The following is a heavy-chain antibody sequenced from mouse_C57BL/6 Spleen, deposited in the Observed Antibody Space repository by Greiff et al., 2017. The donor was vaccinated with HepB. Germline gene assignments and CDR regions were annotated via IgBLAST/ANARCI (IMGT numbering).Heavy chain of an antibody. V-gene: IGHV1-63*01. CDR2: IYPGGGYT. CDR1: GYTFTNAW. CDR3: ARSTAQAPLAY. D-gene: IGHD3-2*02. J-gene: IGHJ3*01. Sequence: QVQPKESGAELVRPGPSVKMSCKASGYTFTNAWIGWAKRRPGHGLVWIGDIYPGGGYTNYNEKFKGKATLTADKCSSTAYMQFSSLTSEDSAIYYCARSTAQAPLAYWGQGTLVTVSA.